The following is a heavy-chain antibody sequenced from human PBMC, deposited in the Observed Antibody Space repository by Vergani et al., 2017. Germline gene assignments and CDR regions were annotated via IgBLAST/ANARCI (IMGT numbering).Heavy chain of an antibody. CDR1: GYTFTGYY. V-gene: IGHV1-2*02. Sequence: VQLVQSGAEVKKPGASVKLSCKASGYTFTGYYMHWVRQAPGQGLEGMGWINPNSGGTNYAQKFQGRVTMTRDTSISTAYMELGRLGSDDTAVYYCAREAQFLVDGSGRHPSNYYYYGMDVWGQGTTVTVSS. CDR2: INPNSGGT. D-gene: IGHD3-10*01. CDR3: AREAQFLVDGSGRHPSNYYYYGMDV. J-gene: IGHJ6*02.